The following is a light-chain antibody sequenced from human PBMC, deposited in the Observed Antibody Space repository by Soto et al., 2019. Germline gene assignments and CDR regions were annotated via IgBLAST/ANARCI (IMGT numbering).Light chain of an antibody. CDR1: SSDVGGYNY. CDR2: DVT. J-gene: IGLJ2*01. V-gene: IGLV2-8*01. CDR3: SSYAGSNNFVV. Sequence: QSALTQPPSASGSPGQSVTISCTGTSSDVGGYNYVSWYQQHPGKAPKLMIYDVTKRPSGVPDRFSGSKSGNTAPLTVSGLQAEDEADYYCSSYAGSNNFVVFGGGTKVTVL.